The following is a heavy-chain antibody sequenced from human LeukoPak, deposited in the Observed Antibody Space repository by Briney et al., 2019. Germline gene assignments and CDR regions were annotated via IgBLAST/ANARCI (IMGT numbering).Heavy chain of an antibody. D-gene: IGHD5-18*01. CDR3: ARDSTGYGYEEWY. Sequence: GGSLRLSCAASGFTFTSYWMSWVRQAPGKGLEWVANIKQDGSEKFYVNSVKGRFTISRDNAKNSLYLQMNSLRADDTAVYYCARDSTGYGYEEWYWGQGTLVTVSS. CDR2: IKQDGSEK. J-gene: IGHJ4*02. CDR1: GFTFTSYW. V-gene: IGHV3-7*01.